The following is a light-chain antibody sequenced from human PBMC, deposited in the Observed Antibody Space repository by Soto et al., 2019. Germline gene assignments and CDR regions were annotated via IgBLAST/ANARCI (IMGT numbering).Light chain of an antibody. CDR1: ESLLYSNGYNY. CDR2: MDS. CDR3: LQHNTYPWT. J-gene: IGKJ1*01. V-gene: IGKV2-28*01. Sequence: DIVMTQSPLSLPVTPGEPASISCRSSESLLYSNGYNYVDWYLQKPGQSPQLLIYMDSNRPSGVSDRFSGSGSGTEFALTISSLQPEDFATYYCLQHNTYPWTFGQGTKVDIK.